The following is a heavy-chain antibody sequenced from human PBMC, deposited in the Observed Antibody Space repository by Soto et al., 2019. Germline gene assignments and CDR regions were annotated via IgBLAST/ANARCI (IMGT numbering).Heavy chain of an antibody. Sequence: GGSLRLSCAASGFTFSNFAMFLVRQAPGKGLEWVSSISNRGDRTHYADSVKGRFTISRDNPKNTLDLQMDSLRGEDTAVYYCARESTTQSFDYWGQGTLVTVSS. CDR3: ARESTTQSFDY. CDR2: ISNRGDRT. V-gene: IGHV3-23*01. D-gene: IGHD1-1*01. CDR1: GFTFSNFA. J-gene: IGHJ4*02.